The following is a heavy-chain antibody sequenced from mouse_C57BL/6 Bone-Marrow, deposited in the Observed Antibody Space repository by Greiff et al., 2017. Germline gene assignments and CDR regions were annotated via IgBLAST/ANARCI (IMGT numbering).Heavy chain of an antibody. J-gene: IGHJ2*01. V-gene: IGHV1-55*01. CDR1: GYTFTSYW. Sequence: QVKLQQPGAELVKPGASVKMSCKASGYTFTSYWITWVKQRPGQGLEWIGDIYPGSGSTNYNEKFKSKATLTVDTSSSTAYMQLSSLTSEDSAVYYCARNDYGSSSFYWGQGTTLTVSS. D-gene: IGHD1-1*01. CDR3: ARNDYGSSSFY. CDR2: IYPGSGST.